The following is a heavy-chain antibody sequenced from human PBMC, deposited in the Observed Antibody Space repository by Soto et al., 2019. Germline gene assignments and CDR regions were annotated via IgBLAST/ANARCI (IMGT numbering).Heavy chain of an antibody. V-gene: IGHV3-11*01. Sequence: QVQLVESGGGLVTPGESLRLSCAASGFTFSDHYMSWIRQAPGKGLEWVSYISSSGNSMYYADTVKGRFTVSRDNAENSLYLQMNSLRAEDTAVYYCARRAVAGRHFVHLGQGTLVSVSS. CDR2: ISSSGNSM. CDR3: ARRAVAGRHFVH. D-gene: IGHD2-15*01. J-gene: IGHJ4*02. CDR1: GFTFSDHY.